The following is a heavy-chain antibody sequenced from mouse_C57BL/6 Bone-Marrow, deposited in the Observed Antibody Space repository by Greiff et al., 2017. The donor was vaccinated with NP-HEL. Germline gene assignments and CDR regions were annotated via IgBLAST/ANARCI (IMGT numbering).Heavy chain of an antibody. CDR1: GFTFSSYA. D-gene: IGHD2-1*01. V-gene: IGHV5-4*01. J-gene: IGHJ1*03. Sequence: DVKLQESGGGLVKPGGSLKLSCAASGFTFSSYAMSWVRQTPEKRLEWVATISDGGSYTYYPDNVKGRFTISGDNAKNNLYLQMSHLKSEDTAMYYCARDIYYGNHWYFDVWGTGTTVTVSS. CDR2: ISDGGSYT. CDR3: ARDIYYGNHWYFDV.